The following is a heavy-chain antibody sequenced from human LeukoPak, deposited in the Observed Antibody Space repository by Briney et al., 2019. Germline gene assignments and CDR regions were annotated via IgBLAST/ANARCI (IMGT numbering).Heavy chain of an antibody. J-gene: IGHJ4*02. CDR2: IDPSDSYT. Sequence: GESLKISCKGFGYIFNSYWITWVRQMPGKGLEWMGRIDPSDSYTNYSPSFQGHVTISTDKSISTAYLQWSSLKASDTAIYYCARRSTYHDYWGQGTLVTVSS. CDR1: GYIFNSYW. V-gene: IGHV5-10-1*01. D-gene: IGHD2-2*01. CDR3: ARRSTYHDY.